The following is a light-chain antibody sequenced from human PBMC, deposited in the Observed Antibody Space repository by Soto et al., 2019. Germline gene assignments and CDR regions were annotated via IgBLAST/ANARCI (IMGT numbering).Light chain of an antibody. V-gene: IGLV1-40*01. CDR1: SSNIGAGYD. CDR2: GNT. J-gene: IGLJ3*02. CDR3: QSYDNSLSGCV. Sequence: QSVLTQPPSVSGAPGQRVTISCTGSSSNIGAGYDVHWYPQLPGTAPKLLVYGNTHRPSGVPDRFSGSKSGTSASLAITGLQAEDEAHYYCQSYDNSLSGCVFGGGTKVTVL.